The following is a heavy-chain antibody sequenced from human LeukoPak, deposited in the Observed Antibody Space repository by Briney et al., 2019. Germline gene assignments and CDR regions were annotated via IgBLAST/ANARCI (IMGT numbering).Heavy chain of an antibody. CDR1: GGSFSGYY. V-gene: IGHV4-34*01. CDR3: ARGRIVVVVAATRRWYFDL. Sequence: SETLSLTCAVYGGSFSGYYWSWIRQPPGKGLEWIGEINHSGSTNYNPSLKSRVTISVDTSKNQFSLKLSSVTAADTAVYYCARGRIVVVVAATRRWYFDLWGRGTLSLSPQ. J-gene: IGHJ2*01. D-gene: IGHD2-15*01. CDR2: INHSGST.